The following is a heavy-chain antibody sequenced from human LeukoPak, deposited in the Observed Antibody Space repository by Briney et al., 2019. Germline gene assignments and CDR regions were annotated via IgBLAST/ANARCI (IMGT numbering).Heavy chain of an antibody. CDR1: GYTFTSFG. CDR3: ARSNTGTTDFDY. Sequence: ASVKVSCKASGYTFTSFGICWVRQAPGQGVEWMGWISAYNGNTNYAQNLQGRVTMTTDTSTSTAYMELRTLRSDDTAVYYCARSNTGTTDFDYWGQGTLVTVSS. J-gene: IGHJ4*02. CDR2: ISAYNGNT. V-gene: IGHV1-18*01. D-gene: IGHD1-1*01.